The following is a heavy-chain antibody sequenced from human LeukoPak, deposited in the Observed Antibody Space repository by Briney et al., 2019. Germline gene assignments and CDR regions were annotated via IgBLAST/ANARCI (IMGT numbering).Heavy chain of an antibody. J-gene: IGHJ4*02. CDR1: IFIFCRLS. Sequence: GVSVRLFCGAWIFIFCRLSVLGVRQARGRALEGVSYISSSGSTIYYADSVKGRFTISRDNAKNSLYLQMNSLRAEDTAVYYCARDRQRWLQSEFDYWGQGTLVTVSS. D-gene: IGHD5-24*01. CDR2: ISSSGSTI. CDR3: ARDRQRWLQSEFDY. V-gene: IGHV3-48*04.